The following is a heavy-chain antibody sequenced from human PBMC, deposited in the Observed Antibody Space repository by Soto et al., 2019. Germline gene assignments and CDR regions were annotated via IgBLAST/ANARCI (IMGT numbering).Heavy chain of an antibody. CDR3: AKEDPSGRYSLDY. Sequence: QVQLVESGGGVVQPGRSLRLSCEASGFTFSGYGMHCVRQAPGKGLEWVAVISYYGTNEYYEDSVKGRFTSSRDNSKNTLYLQMNSLRIEDPAVYFCAKEDPSGRYSLDYWGQGSQVTVSS. V-gene: IGHV3-30*18. J-gene: IGHJ4*02. CDR2: ISYYGTNE. D-gene: IGHD1-26*01. CDR1: GFTFSGYG.